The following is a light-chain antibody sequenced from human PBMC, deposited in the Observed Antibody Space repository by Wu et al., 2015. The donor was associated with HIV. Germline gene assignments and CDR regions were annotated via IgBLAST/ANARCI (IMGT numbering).Light chain of an antibody. CDR1: QSVSSN. CDR2: ETS. J-gene: IGKJ5*01. V-gene: IGKV3-20*01. CDR3: QQYGGSPIT. Sequence: EIVMTQSPATLSVSPGERATLSCRASQSVSSNLAWYQQRPGQAPRLLIYETSNRATGIPDRFVGSGSGTEFTLTINRLEPEDFAIFYCQQYGGSPITFGQGTRLEI.